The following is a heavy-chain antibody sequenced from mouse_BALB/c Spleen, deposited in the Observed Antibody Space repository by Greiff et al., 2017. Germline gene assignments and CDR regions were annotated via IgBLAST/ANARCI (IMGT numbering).Heavy chain of an antibody. CDR1: GFNIKDTY. CDR2: IDPANGNT. CDR3: ADGYFDFDY. J-gene: IGHJ2*01. D-gene: IGHD2-3*01. V-gene: IGHV14-3*02. Sequence: VHVKQSGAELVKPGASVKLSCTASGFNIKDTYMHWVKQRPEQGLEWIGRIDPANGNTKYDPKFQGKATITADTSSNTAYLQLSSLTSEDTAVYYCADGYFDFDYWGQGTTLTVSS.